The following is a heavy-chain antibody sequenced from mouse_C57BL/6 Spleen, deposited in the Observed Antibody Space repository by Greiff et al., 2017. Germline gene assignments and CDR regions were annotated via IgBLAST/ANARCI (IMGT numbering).Heavy chain of an antibody. J-gene: IGHJ3*01. Sequence: QVQLQQSGAELVRPGASVTLSCKASGYTFTDYEMHWVKQTPVHGLEWIGAIDPETGGTAYNQKFKGKAILTADTSSSTAYMELRSLTSEDSAVYCCTRGGVGFAYWGQGTLVTVSA. V-gene: IGHV1-15*01. CDR2: IDPETGGT. CDR1: GYTFTDYE. CDR3: TRGGVGFAY.